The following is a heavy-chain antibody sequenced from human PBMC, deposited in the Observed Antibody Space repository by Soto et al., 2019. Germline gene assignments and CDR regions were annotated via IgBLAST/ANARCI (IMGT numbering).Heavy chain of an antibody. CDR1: GFSLSTSGVG. D-gene: IGHD3-10*01. CDR3: AHCFRWFGEWRFDY. CDR2: IYWDDDK. V-gene: IGHV2-5*02. Sequence: QITLKESGPTLVKPTQTLTLTCTFSGFSLSTSGVGVGWIRQPPGRALEWLALIYWDDDKRYSPSLKSRLTITKDTSKNQVVLTMTNMDPVDTATYYCAHCFRWFGEWRFDYWGQGTLVTVSS. J-gene: IGHJ4*02.